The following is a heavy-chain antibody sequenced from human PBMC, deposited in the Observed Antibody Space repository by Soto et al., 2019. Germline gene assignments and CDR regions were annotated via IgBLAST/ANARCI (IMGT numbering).Heavy chain of an antibody. V-gene: IGHV4-59*08. CDR2: IYYSGST. D-gene: IGHD4-4*01. J-gene: IGHJ4*02. CDR3: ARHSNRNYGLYYFDY. CDR1: RGSGRNYS. Sequence: SGTLSPTCTVSRGSGRNYSWSWIRQAPGKGLEWIGYIYYSGSTKYKPSLKSRVTISVDTSKNQFSLKVSSATAADTAVYYCARHSNRNYGLYYFDYWGLGALVTVSS.